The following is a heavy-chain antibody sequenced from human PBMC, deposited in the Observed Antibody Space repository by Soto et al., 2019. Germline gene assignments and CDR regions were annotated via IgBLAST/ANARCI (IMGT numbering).Heavy chain of an antibody. Sequence: SLTCTVSGGSISSGDSYLSWIRQPPGKGLEGIGYIYYSGSTYYNPSLKSRVTISVDTSKNQFSLKLSSLTAADTAAYYCAKDRTNYGDFVIDYWGQGTLVTVSS. CDR1: GGSISSGDSY. J-gene: IGHJ4*02. CDR2: IYYSGST. CDR3: AKDRTNYGDFVIDY. D-gene: IGHD4-17*01. V-gene: IGHV4-30-4*01.